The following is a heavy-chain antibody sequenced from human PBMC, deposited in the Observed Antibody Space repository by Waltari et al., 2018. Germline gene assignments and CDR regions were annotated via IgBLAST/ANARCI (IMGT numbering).Heavy chain of an antibody. D-gene: IGHD5-12*01. CDR3: ATVGVDGYNLGPFIDY. CDR1: GGTFRSYA. CDR2: VDPEDGET. Sequence: VQLVQSGAEVKKPGSSVKVSCKAYGGTFRSYAISWVQQAPGKGLDGMGRVDPEDGETIYAEKFQGRVTITADTSTDTAYMELSSLRSEDTAVYYCATVGVDGYNLGPFIDYWGQGTLVTVSS. J-gene: IGHJ4*02. V-gene: IGHV1-69-2*01.